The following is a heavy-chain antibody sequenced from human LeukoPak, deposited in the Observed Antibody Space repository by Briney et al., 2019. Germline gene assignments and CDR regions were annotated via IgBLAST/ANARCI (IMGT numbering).Heavy chain of an antibody. J-gene: IGHJ4*02. CDR1: GGTFSSYA. CDR3: ATRNYDYVWGSYRYGFDY. Sequence: SVKVSCKASGGTFSSYAISWVRQAPGQGLEWMGGIIPIFGTANYAQKFQGRVTITADKSTSTAYMELSSLRSEDTAVYYCATRNYDYVWGSYRYGFDYWGQGTLVTVSS. D-gene: IGHD3-16*02. V-gene: IGHV1-69*06. CDR2: IIPIFGTA.